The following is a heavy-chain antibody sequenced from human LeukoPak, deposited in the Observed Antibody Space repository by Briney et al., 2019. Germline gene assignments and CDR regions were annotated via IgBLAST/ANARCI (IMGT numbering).Heavy chain of an antibody. J-gene: IGHJ4*02. CDR3: AKVRRPSMTTVTTHPDY. CDR1: GFTFSSYG. D-gene: IGHD4-17*01. CDR2: ISYDGSNK. V-gene: IGHV3-30*18. Sequence: GGSLRLSCAASGFTFSSYGMHWVRQAPGKGLEWVAVISYDGSNKYYADSVKGRFTISRDNSKNTLYLQMNSLRAEDTAVYYCAKVRRPSMTTVTTHPDYWDQGTLVTVSS.